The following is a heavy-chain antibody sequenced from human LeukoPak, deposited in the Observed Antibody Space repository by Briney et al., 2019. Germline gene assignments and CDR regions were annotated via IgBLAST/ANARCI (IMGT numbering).Heavy chain of an antibody. Sequence: GGSLRLSCVASGFTFSDYYMSWIRQAPGKGLEWVSYIPSTSSYTSYADSVKGRFTISRDNAKNSLYLQMNSLRAEDTAVYYCARAVLYYYYGMDVWGQGTTVTVSS. V-gene: IGHV3-11*06. J-gene: IGHJ6*02. CDR3: ARAVLYYYYGMDV. CDR1: GFTFSDYY. CDR2: IPSTSSYT.